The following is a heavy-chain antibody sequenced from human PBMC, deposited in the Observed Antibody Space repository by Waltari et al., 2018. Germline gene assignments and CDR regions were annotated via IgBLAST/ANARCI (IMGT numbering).Heavy chain of an antibody. D-gene: IGHD1-26*01. CDR1: GFTLSSYS. J-gene: IGHJ3*02. CDR3: ARDAYTGHSIEAFDI. CDR2: IDPTSRAI. V-gene: IGHV3-48*02. Sequence: EVQLVESGGGLVQPGASLGLSCDASGFTLSSYSMNWVRQAPGKGLDWISSIDPTSRAIYYADSVKGRFTISRDNAQNSLYLQMSSLRDDDTGLYYCARDAYTGHSIEAFDIWGQGTMVTVSS.